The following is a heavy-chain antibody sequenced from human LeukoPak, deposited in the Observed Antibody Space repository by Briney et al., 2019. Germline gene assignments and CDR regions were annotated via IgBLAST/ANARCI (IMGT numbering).Heavy chain of an antibody. D-gene: IGHD7-27*01. CDR3: TRGPPNWGYDF. V-gene: IGHV1-69*13. CDR2: IIPIFGTA. J-gene: IGHJ4*02. Sequence: GASVKVSCKASGGTFSSYAISWVRQAPGQGLEWMGGIIPIFGTANYAQKFQGRVTITADESTSTAYMELSSLRSEDTAVYYCTRGPPNWGYDFWGQGTLVTVSS. CDR1: GGTFSSYA.